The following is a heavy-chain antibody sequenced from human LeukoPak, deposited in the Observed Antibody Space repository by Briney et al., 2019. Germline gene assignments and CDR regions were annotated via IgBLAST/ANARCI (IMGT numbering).Heavy chain of an antibody. D-gene: IGHD3-16*02. J-gene: IGHJ4*02. CDR2: INHSGST. V-gene: IGHV4-34*01. CDR1: GGSFSGYY. CDR3: AAQLRLGELSPFDY. Sequence: SETLSLTCAGDGGSFSGYYWSWIRQPPGKGLEWIGEINHSGSTNYNPSLKSRVTISVDTSKNQFSLKLSSVTAADTAVYYCAAQLRLGELSPFDYWGQGTLVTVSS.